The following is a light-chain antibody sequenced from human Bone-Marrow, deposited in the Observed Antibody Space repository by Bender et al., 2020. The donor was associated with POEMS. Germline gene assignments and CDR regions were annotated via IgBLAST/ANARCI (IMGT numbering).Light chain of an antibody. CDR3: QVWDRTSNVV. CDR2: SDD. CDR1: DIESKS. Sequence: SYVLTQPPSVSVAPGKTARITCGGDDIESKSVHWYQQKPGQAPVLVVYSDDDRPSGFPGRFSGSNSGNTATLTISGVEAGDEADYFCQVWDRTSNVVFGGGTKLTVL. V-gene: IGLV3-21*04. J-gene: IGLJ2*01.